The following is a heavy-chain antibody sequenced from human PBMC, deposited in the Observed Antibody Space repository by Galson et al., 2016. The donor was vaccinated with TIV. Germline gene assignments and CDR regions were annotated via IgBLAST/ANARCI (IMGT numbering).Heavy chain of an antibody. D-gene: IGHD4-17*01. CDR3: ARDPRIYGDYLLAYFDY. CDR2: ISYDSTEK. Sequence: SLRLSCAASGFTFSIYAIQWVRQAPGRGLEWVAVISYDSTEKYYAESMRGRVTVSRDSSENTAYLQLNNLRLEDTAVYYCARDPRIYGDYLLAYFDYWGQGTLVTVSS. CDR1: GFTFSIYA. V-gene: IGHV3-30*03. J-gene: IGHJ4*02.